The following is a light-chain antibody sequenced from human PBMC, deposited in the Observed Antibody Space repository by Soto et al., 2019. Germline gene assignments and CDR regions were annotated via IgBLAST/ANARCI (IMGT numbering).Light chain of an antibody. CDR1: KTVLSSSNHRNY. CDR3: HQHYDLPT. Sequence: DIVMTQSPDSLAVSLGERATIKCKSSKTVLSSSNHRNYLVWYQQKSGQPTKLLIYWSSTRASGVPDRFTGSGSGTDFTLPISNIQAEDVGIYYCHQHYDLPTFGQGTRLEL. J-gene: IGKJ5*01. CDR2: WSS. V-gene: IGKV4-1*01.